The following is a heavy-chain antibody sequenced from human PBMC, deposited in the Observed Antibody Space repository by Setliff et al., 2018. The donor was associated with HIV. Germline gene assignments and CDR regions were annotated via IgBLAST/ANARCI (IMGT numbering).Heavy chain of an antibody. CDR3: VRPLGRSSSQGWFDP. CDR1: GYSFTKFW. D-gene: IGHD6-6*01. CDR2: IYPGDSHT. Sequence: PGESLKISCQASGYSFTKFWIAWVRQMPGKGLEWMGFIYPGDSHTTYSPSFQGQVTISVDTSTNTLFLHLGSLKASDTAMYYCVRPLGRSSSQGWFDPWGQGTLVTVSS. J-gene: IGHJ5*02. V-gene: IGHV5-51*01.